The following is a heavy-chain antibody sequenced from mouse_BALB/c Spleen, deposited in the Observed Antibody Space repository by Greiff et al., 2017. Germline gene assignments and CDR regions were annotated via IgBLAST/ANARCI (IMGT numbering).Heavy chain of an antibody. CDR1: GYAFSSYW. CDR2: IYPGDGDT. V-gene: IGHV1-80*01. CDR3: ARGIYYDYPYAMDY. Sequence: QVQLQQSGAELVRPGSSVKISCTASGYAFSSYWMNWVKQRPGQGLEWIGQIYPGDGDTNYNGKFKGKATLTADKSSSTAYMQLSSLTSEDSAVYFCARGIYYDYPYAMDYWGQGTSVTVSS. D-gene: IGHD2-4*01. J-gene: IGHJ4*01.